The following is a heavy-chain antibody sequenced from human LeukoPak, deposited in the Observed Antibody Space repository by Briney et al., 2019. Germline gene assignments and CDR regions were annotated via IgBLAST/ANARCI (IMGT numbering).Heavy chain of an antibody. V-gene: IGHV6-1*01. CDR3: VGIGSYFRY. J-gene: IGHJ4*02. CDR1: GDSVSSNSAT. D-gene: IGHD1-26*01. Sequence: SQTLSLTCAISGDSVSSNSATLNWIRQSPSRGLEWLGRTYYRSKWYNDYAVSVKSRIIINPDTSKNQFSLQLNSVTPEDTAVYYCVGIGSYFRYWDQGTLVTVSS. CDR2: TYYRSKWYN.